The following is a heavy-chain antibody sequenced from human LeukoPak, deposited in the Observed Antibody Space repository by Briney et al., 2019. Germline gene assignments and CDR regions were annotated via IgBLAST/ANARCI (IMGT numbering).Heavy chain of an antibody. CDR1: GYTFTSYG. Sequence: GASVKVSCKASGYTFTSYGISWVRQAPGQGLEWRGWISAYNGNTNYAQKLQGRVTMTTDTSTSTAYMELRSLRSDDTAVYYCARDLLTMVRGVNPIGYWGQGTLVTVSS. CDR3: ARDLLTMVRGVNPIGY. D-gene: IGHD3-10*01. CDR2: ISAYNGNT. J-gene: IGHJ4*02. V-gene: IGHV1-18*01.